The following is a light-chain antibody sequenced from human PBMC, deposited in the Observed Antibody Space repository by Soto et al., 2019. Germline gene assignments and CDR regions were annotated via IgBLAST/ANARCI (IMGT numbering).Light chain of an antibody. CDR3: QHYYNWPLT. Sequence: DIVLTQSPATLSVSPGERATLSCRASQSVSSDLAWYQQKPGQAPRLLIYGASTRATGIPARFSGSGSGTEFTLTISSLQSEDFAVYYCQHYYNWPLTFGGGTKVDIK. CDR1: QSVSSD. J-gene: IGKJ4*01. V-gene: IGKV3D-15*01. CDR2: GAS.